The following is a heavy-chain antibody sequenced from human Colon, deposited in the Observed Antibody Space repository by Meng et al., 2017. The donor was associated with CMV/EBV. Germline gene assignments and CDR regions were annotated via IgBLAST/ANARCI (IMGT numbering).Heavy chain of an antibody. CDR3: VKDHMRGVRAGWFDS. D-gene: IGHD3-16*01. CDR1: GFTFDDFA. V-gene: IGHV3-43D*03. Sequence: GGSLRLSCAASGFTFDDFAIHWVRQAPGRGLEWVSLISCNGVTAYYGDSVKGRFTISRENIKNSLYLHMNSLRPEDSALYYCVKDHMRGVRAGWFDSWGQGTLVTVSS. J-gene: IGHJ5*01. CDR2: ISCNGVTA.